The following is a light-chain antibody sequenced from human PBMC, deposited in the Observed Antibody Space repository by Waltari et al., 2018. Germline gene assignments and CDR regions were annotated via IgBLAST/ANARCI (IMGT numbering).Light chain of an antibody. J-gene: IGKJ5*01. Sequence: DIQMTQSPSAMSASVGDRVAITVRASQDIGNYLAWFQQKPGTVPKRLIYAVSSLESGVPSRFSGSDSGTEFTLTINRLQPEDLATYFCLQHYTYPPTFGQGTRLEI. CDR2: AVS. CDR3: LQHYTYPPT. CDR1: QDIGNY. V-gene: IGKV1-17*03.